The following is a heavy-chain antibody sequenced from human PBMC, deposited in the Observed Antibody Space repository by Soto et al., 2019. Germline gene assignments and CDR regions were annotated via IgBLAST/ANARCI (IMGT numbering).Heavy chain of an antibody. V-gene: IGHV2-5*01. J-gene: IGHJ4*02. D-gene: IGHD4-17*01. CDR2: IYWNDDK. CDR3: AHRPPMNMVTTYNFDY. Sequence: SGPTLVKPTQTLTLTCTFSGFSLSTSGVGVGWIRQPPGKALEWLALIYWNDDKRYSPSLKSRLTITKDTSKNQVVLTLTNMDPVDTATYYCAHRPPMNMVTTYNFDYWGQGTLVTVSS. CDR1: GFSLSTSGVG.